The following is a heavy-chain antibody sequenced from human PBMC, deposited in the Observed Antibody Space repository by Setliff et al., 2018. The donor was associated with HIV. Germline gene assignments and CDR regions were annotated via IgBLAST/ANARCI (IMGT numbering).Heavy chain of an antibody. CDR3: ARDRIPKRGYTYREPDFDS. V-gene: IGHV1-3*04. J-gene: IGHJ4*02. Sequence: ASVKVSCKASGYTFSSHTIHWVCQAPGQGLEWMGWINTGNGNTKYSQKFQDRVTITRDTSANTGYMEVNSLRLEDTAVYYCARDRIPKRGYTYREPDFDSWGQGTLVTVSS. CDR2: INTGNGNT. D-gene: IGHD3-16*02. CDR1: GYTFSSHT.